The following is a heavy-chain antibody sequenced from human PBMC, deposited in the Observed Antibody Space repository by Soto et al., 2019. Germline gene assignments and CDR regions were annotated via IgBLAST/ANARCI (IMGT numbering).Heavy chain of an antibody. D-gene: IGHD3-22*01. CDR2: IYYSGST. J-gene: IGHJ6*02. CDR1: GGSISSGGYY. V-gene: IGHV4-31*03. Sequence: SETLSLTCTVSGGSISSGGYYWSWIRQHPGKGLEWIGYIYYSGSTYYNPSLKSRVTISVDTSKNQFSLKLSSVTAADTAVYYCARDGEGSYYDSSGYWAHDGMDVWGQGTTVTVSS. CDR3: ARDGEGSYYDSSGYWAHDGMDV.